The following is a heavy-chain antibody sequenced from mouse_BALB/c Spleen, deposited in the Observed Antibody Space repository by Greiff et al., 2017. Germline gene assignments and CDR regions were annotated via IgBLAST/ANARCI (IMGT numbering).Heavy chain of an antibody. CDR3: VRHHSSGYYAMDY. Sequence: EVQLVESGGGLVQPKGSLKLSCAASGFTFNTYAMNWVRQAPGKGLEWVARIRSKSNNYATYYADSVKDRFTISRDDSQSMLYLQMNNLKTEDTAMYYCVRHHSSGYYAMDYWGQGTSVTVSS. J-gene: IGHJ4*01. CDR2: IRSKSNNYAT. CDR1: GFTFNTYA. D-gene: IGHD3-1*01. V-gene: IGHV10-1*02.